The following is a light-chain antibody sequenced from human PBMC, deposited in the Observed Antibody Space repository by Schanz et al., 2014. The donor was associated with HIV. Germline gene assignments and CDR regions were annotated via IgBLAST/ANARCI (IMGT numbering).Light chain of an antibody. V-gene: IGKV3-20*01. Sequence: EIVLTQSPGTLSLSPGERATLSCRASQSVSSSYLAWYQQKPGQAPRLLIYDASNRATGIPDRFSGSGSGTDFTLTISRLEPEDSAVYYCQQYGSSPLTFGGGSKVEIK. J-gene: IGKJ4*01. CDR1: QSVSSSY. CDR2: DAS. CDR3: QQYGSSPLT.